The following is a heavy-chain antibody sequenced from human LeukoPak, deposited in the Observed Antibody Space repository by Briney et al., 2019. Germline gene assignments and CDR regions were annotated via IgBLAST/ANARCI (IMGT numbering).Heavy chain of an antibody. CDR3: AGGDPFNYYMDV. CDR1: GGTFSTHA. Sequence: GASVKVSCKASGGTFSTHAISWVRQAPGQRLEWMGGTIPIFGATNYTQRFQGRLTITTDESTTTAYMELTSLRVEDTAVYFCAGGDPFNYYMDVWGKGTSVTVFS. CDR2: TIPIFGAT. V-gene: IGHV1-69*05. D-gene: IGHD4-17*01. J-gene: IGHJ6*03.